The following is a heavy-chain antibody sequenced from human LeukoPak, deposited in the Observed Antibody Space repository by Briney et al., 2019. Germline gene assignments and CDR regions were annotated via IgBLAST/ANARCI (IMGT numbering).Heavy chain of an antibody. D-gene: IGHD5-24*01. J-gene: IGHJ4*02. CDR2: LSSSSSYK. V-gene: IGHV3-21*01. Sequence: GGSLRLSCAASGFIFNSYSMNWVRQAPGKGLEWVSSLSSSSSYKYYVDSVKGRFTISRYNSKNTLYVQINSLRAEDTAVYYCAKGFNYYLDYWGQGTLVTVSS. CDR3: AKGFNYYLDY. CDR1: GFIFNSYS.